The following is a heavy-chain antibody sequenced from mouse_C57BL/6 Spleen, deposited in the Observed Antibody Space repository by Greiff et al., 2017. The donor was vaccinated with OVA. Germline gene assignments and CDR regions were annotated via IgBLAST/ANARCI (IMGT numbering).Heavy chain of an antibody. V-gene: IGHV1-26*01. CDR1: GYTFTDYY. J-gene: IGHJ2*01. CDR3: ARSYSNYRGYFDY. Sequence: EVQLQQSGPELVKPGASVKISCKASGYTFTDYYMNWVKQSHGKSLEWIGDINPNNGGTSYNQKFKGKATLTVDKSSSTAYMELRSLTSEDSAVYYCARSYSNYRGYFDYWGQGTTLTVSS. CDR2: INPNNGGT. D-gene: IGHD2-5*01.